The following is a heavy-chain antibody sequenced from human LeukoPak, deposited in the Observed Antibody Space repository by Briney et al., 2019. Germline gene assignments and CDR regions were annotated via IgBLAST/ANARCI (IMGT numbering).Heavy chain of an antibody. D-gene: IGHD1-26*01. Sequence: SETLSLTCTVSGYSISSGYYWSWIRQPAGKGLEWIGRIYTSGSTNYNPSLKSRVTMSVDTSKNQFSLKLSSVTAADTAVYYCARAKVGVTNFDAFDIWGQGTMVTVSS. CDR2: IYTSGST. CDR3: ARAKVGVTNFDAFDI. J-gene: IGHJ3*02. CDR1: GYSISSGYY. V-gene: IGHV4-4*07.